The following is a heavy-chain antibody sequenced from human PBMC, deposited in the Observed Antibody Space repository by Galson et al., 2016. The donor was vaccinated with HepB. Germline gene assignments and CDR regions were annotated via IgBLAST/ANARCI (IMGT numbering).Heavy chain of an antibody. CDR1: GFTLSSYG. Sequence: SLRLSCAASGFTLSSYGMHWVRQAPGKGLEWVAVTSFDETNEYYTDSVKGRFTISRDNSKNTLYLQMNSLRTEDTAVYFYAKDHSYGHYLDYWGQGTLVTVSS. V-gene: IGHV3-30*18. CDR2: TSFDETNE. J-gene: IGHJ4*02. CDR3: AKDHSYGHYLDY. D-gene: IGHD5-18*01.